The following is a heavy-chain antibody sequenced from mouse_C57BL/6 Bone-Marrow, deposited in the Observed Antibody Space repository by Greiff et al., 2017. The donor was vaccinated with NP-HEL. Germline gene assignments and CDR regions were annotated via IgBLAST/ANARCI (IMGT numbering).Heavy chain of an antibody. J-gene: IGHJ2*01. Sequence: EVQLQQSGAELVRPGASVKLSCTASGFNITDDYMHWVKQRPEQGLEWIGWIDPENGDTEYASKFQGKATITADTSSNTAYLQLSRVTSEDTAVYYCTTFYGYGDYRGRGTALTVSS. CDR3: TTFYGYGDY. CDR1: GFNITDDY. V-gene: IGHV14-4*01. D-gene: IGHD2-2*01. CDR2: IDPENGDT.